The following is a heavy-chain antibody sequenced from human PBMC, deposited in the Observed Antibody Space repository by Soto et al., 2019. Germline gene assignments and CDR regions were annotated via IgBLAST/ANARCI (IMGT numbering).Heavy chain of an antibody. V-gene: IGHV3-23*01. D-gene: IGHD6-6*01. CDR2: ISGSGTTT. CDR3: AKQGALRPSDHFYGLDV. J-gene: IGHJ6*02. Sequence: GGSLRLSCAASGFTFESCAMSWVRQAPGKGLEWVSSISGSGTTTYYAESVTGRFSVSRDNSRDTLYLQVNSLGADDTAVYFCAKQGALRPSDHFYGLDVWGQGTTVTVSS. CDR1: GFTFESCA.